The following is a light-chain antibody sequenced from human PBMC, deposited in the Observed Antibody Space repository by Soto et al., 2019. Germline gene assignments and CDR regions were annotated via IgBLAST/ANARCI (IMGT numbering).Light chain of an antibody. Sequence: DIQMTQSPSSLSASLGDRVTITCRASQRIGSWLAWYQQRPEKAPKSLIYGASTLQSGVPSRFSGSGSGTDFNFTISSLQAEDFATYYWQQYDSYPWTFGQGTKVEIK. CDR3: QQYDSYPWT. V-gene: IGKV1D-16*01. CDR2: GAS. CDR1: QRIGSW. J-gene: IGKJ1*01.